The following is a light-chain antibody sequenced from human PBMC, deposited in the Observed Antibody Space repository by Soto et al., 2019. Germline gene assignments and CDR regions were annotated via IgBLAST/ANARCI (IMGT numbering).Light chain of an antibody. V-gene: IGKV1-5*03. CDR1: QSISSW. CDR2: KAS. CDR3: QQYNSYQGS. J-gene: IGKJ3*01. Sequence: DIQITQTPSTLSSSVGDRFTITCLASQSISSWLAWYQQKPGKAPKLLIYKASSLESGVPSRFSGSGSGTEFTLTISSLQPDDFATYYCQQYNSYQGSFGPGT.